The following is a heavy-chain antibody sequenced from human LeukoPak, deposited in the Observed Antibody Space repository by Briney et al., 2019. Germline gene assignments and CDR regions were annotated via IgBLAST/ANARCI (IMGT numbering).Heavy chain of an antibody. D-gene: IGHD3-16*01. CDR3: ARDAGQFGGTSYYYYYMDV. CDR2: INWNGGST. Sequence: GGSLRLSCAASGFTFDDYGMSWVRQAPGKGLEWVSGINWNGGSTGYADSVKGRFTISRDNAKNSLYLQMNSLRAEDTALYYCARDAGQFGGTSYYYYYMDVWGKGTTVTVSS. V-gene: IGHV3-20*04. J-gene: IGHJ6*03. CDR1: GFTFDDYG.